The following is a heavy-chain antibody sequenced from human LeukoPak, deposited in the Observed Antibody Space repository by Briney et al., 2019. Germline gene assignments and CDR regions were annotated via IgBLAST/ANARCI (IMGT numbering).Heavy chain of an antibody. V-gene: IGHV4-61*05. CDR3: ARLPGDYRYDAFDI. J-gene: IGHJ3*02. Sequence: PSETLSLTCTVSGGSISSSSYYWSWIRQPPGEGLEWIGYIYYSGTTNYNPSLKSRGTISVDTSKNQFSLKLSSVTAADTAVYYCARLPGDYRYDAFDIWGQGTMITVSS. D-gene: IGHD4-17*01. CDR1: GGSISSSSYY. CDR2: IYYSGTT.